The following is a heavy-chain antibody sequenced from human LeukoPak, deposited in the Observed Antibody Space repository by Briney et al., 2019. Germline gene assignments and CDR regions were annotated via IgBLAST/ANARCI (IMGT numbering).Heavy chain of an antibody. Sequence: SETLSLTCTVSGGSFSTYYWSWIRQPPGKGLEWIAYIYHSGSTEYNPSLKSRVTISVDTSKNQFSLKLTSATAADTAVYYCARSTGFDYGFGWFDPWGQGTLVTVSS. D-gene: IGHD1-1*01. CDR2: IYHSGST. J-gene: IGHJ5*02. CDR3: ARSTGFDYGFGWFDP. CDR1: GGSFSTYY. V-gene: IGHV4-59*01.